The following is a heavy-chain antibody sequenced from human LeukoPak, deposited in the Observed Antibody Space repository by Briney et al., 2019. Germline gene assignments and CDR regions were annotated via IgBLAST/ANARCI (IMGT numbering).Heavy chain of an antibody. CDR2: IRYDGSNK. J-gene: IGHJ4*02. CDR3: ARDLHCSGGSCYSGLHY. Sequence: GGSLRLSCGASEVTVSNNYMSWVRQAPGKGLEWVAFIRYDGSNKYYADSVKGRFTISRDNSKNTLYLQMNSLRPEDTAVYYCARDLHCSGGSCYSGLHYWGQGTLVTVSS. D-gene: IGHD2-15*01. V-gene: IGHV3-30*02. CDR1: EVTVSNNY.